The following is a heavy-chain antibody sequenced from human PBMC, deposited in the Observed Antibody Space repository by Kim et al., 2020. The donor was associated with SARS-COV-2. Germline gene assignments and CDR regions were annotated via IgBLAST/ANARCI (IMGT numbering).Heavy chain of an antibody. CDR2: IKSKTDGGTT. V-gene: IGHV3-15*01. CDR1: GFTFSNAW. Sequence: GGSLRLSCAASGFTFSNAWMSWVRQAPGKGLEWVGRIKSKTDGGTTDYAAPVKGRFTISRDDSKNTLYLQMNSLKTEDTAVYYCTTRRGYSYGYQYFDLWGRGTLVTVSS. D-gene: IGHD5-18*01. J-gene: IGHJ2*01. CDR3: TTRRGYSYGYQYFDL.